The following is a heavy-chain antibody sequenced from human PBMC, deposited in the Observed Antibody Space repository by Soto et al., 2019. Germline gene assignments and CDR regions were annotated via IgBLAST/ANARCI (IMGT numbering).Heavy chain of an antibody. CDR2: ISYDGSNK. CDR3: AKPALDYGMDV. CDR1: GFAFSSYG. V-gene: IGHV3-30*18. Sequence: FCAASGFAFSSYGMHWVRQAPGKGLEWVAVISYDGSNKYYADSVKGRFTISRDNSKNTLYLQMNSLRAEDTAVYYCAKPALDYGMDVWGQGTTVTVSS. J-gene: IGHJ6*02.